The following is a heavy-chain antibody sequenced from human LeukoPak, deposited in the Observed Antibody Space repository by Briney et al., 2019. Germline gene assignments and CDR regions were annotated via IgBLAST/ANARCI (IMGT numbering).Heavy chain of an antibody. D-gene: IGHD5-24*01. J-gene: IGHJ4*02. V-gene: IGHV4-30-2*01. CDR2: IFHTGGT. Sequence: PSETLSLTCSVSGGSISGSAFYWSWIRRPPGKDLEWIGYIFHTGGTYYNPSLKSRVTISVDRSKNQFSLMLTSVTAADTAVYYCARTNMATGYFDYWGQGTLITVSS. CDR3: ARTNMATGYFDY. CDR1: GGSISGSAFY.